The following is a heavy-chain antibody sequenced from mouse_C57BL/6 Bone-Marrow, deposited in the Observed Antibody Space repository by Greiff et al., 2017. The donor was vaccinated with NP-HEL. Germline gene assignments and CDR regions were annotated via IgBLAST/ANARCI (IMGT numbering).Heavy chain of an antibody. CDR2: ISSGSSTI. D-gene: IGHD1-1*01. V-gene: IGHV5-17*01. CDR1: GFTFSDYG. CDR3: ARRNYGSSYEFAY. Sequence: EVKLEESGGGLVKPGGSLKLSCAASGFTFSDYGMHWVRQAPEKGLEWVAYISSGSSTIYYADTVKGRFTISRDNAKNTLFLQMTSLRSEDTAMYYCARRNYGSSYEFAYWGQGTLVTVSA. J-gene: IGHJ3*01.